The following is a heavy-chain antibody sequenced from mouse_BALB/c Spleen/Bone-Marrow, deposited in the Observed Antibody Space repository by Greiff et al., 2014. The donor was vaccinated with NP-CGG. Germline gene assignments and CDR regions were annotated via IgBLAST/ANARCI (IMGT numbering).Heavy chain of an antibody. CDR2: ILPGSGTT. V-gene: IGHV1-9*01. J-gene: IGHJ2*01. Sequence: QVQLKESGAELMKPGASVKISCKATGYTFSNYWIEWVKQRPGHGLEWIGEILPGSGTTNYNVKFDDKAAFTADTSSNTAYMQLSSLTSEDSAVYYCARGLPLDFWGQGTTLTVSS. CDR1: GYTFSNYW. CDR3: ARGLPLDF. D-gene: IGHD2-4*01.